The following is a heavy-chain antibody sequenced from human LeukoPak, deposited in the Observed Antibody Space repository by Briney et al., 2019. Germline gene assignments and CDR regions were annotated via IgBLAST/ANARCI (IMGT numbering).Heavy chain of an antibody. V-gene: IGHV1-8*01. CDR2: MNPNSGNT. D-gene: IGHD3-22*01. CDR1: GYTFTSYD. Sequence: ASVKVSCKASGYTFTSYDINWVRQATGQGLEWMGWMNPNSGNTGYAQKFQGRVTMTRNTSISTAYMELSGLRSEDTAVYYCARGLVWDGITMIHRFDPWGQGTLVTVSS. CDR3: ARGLVWDGITMIHRFDP. J-gene: IGHJ5*02.